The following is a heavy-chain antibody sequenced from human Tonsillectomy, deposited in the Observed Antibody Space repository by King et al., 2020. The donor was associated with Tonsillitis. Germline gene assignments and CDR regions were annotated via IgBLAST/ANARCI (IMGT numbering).Heavy chain of an antibody. Sequence: VQLVESGGGLVQPGGSLRLSCSASGFTFSNYAFHWVRQAPGKGLESVSAISTNGGSTYYADSVKGRITISRDNSTNTLYLQMSSLRPEDTALYYCVKDTVTAITWGQGSLVTVSS. CDR1: GFTFSNYA. D-gene: IGHD2-21*02. V-gene: IGHV3-64D*06. CDR3: VKDTVTAIT. J-gene: IGHJ5*02. CDR2: ISTNGGST.